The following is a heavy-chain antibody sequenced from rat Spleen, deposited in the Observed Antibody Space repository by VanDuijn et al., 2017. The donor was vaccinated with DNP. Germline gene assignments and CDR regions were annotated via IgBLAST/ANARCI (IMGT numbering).Heavy chain of an antibody. V-gene: IGHV5-46*01. Sequence: EVQLVESGGGLVQPGRSMKLSCAASGFTFSSFPMAWVRQAPTKGLEWVATISTSGGSTYYRDSVKGRFTISRDNAKSTLYLQMNSLRSEDTATYDCTREVQLTMDAWGQGTSVTVSS. CDR3: TREVQLTMDA. D-gene: IGHD1-5*01. J-gene: IGHJ4*01. CDR1: GFTFSSFP. CDR2: ISTSGGST.